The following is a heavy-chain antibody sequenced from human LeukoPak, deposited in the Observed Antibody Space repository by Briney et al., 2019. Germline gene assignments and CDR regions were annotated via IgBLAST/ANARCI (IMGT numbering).Heavy chain of an antibody. CDR1: GGSISSSSYY. Sequence: SETLSLTCTVSGGSISSSSYYWGWIRQPPGKGLEWIGSIYYSGSTYYNPCLKSRVTISVDTSKNQFSLKLSSVTAADTAVYYCAEITVASSHYYDSSGYYYGGVFDYWGQGTLVTVSS. V-gene: IGHV4-39*01. D-gene: IGHD3-22*01. J-gene: IGHJ4*02. CDR3: AEITVASSHYYDSSGYYYGGVFDY. CDR2: IYYSGST.